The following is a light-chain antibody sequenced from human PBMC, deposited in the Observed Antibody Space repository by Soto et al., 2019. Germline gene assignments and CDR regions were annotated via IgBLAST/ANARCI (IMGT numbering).Light chain of an antibody. CDR2: DAS. J-gene: IGKJ1*01. V-gene: IGKV1-5*01. CDR1: QSISSW. Sequence: DIQMTQSPSTLSASVGDRVTITCRASQSISSWLAWYQQKPGKAPKLLISDASSLKSGVPSRFSGSGSATEFTLTISSLQPDDFATYYCQQYNSHSRTVGQGTKVDIK. CDR3: QQYNSHSRT.